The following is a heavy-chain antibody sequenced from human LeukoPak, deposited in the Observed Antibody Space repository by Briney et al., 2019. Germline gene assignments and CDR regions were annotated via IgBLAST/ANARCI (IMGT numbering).Heavy chain of an antibody. CDR1: GGSFSGYY. D-gene: IGHD3-10*01. Sequence: PSETLSLTCAVYGGSFSGYYWSWIRQPPGKGLEWIGEINHSGSTNYNPSLKSRVTISVDTSKNQFSLKLSSVTAADTAVYYCARAVGDGGVLLWFGELLLSYYFDYWGQGTLVTVSS. J-gene: IGHJ4*02. V-gene: IGHV4-34*01. CDR3: ARAVGDGGVLLWFGELLLSYYFDY. CDR2: INHSGST.